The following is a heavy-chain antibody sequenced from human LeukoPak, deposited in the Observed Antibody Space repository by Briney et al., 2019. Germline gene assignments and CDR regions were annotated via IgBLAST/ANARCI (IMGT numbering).Heavy chain of an antibody. V-gene: IGHV3-23*01. Sequence: GGSLRLSCAASGLTFSSYALSWVRQAPGKGLEWVSAISGSGGSTYYADSVKGRFTISRDNSKNTLYLQLNSLRAEDTAVYYCAKAFGYSYGAPGNWGQGTLVTVSS. CDR2: ISGSGGST. D-gene: IGHD5-18*01. J-gene: IGHJ4*02. CDR1: GLTFSSYA. CDR3: AKAFGYSYGAPGN.